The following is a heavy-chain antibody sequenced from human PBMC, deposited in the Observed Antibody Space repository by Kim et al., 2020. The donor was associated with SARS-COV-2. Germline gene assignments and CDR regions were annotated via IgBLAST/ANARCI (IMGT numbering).Heavy chain of an antibody. Sequence: GGSLRLSCAASGFTFSSYGMHWVRQAPGKGLEWVAVISYDGSNKYYADSVKGRFTISRDNSKNTLYLQMNSLRAEDTAVYYCAKLPSPYYDFWSGNQRRWILYYFDYWGQGTLVTVSS. J-gene: IGHJ4*02. CDR2: ISYDGSNK. CDR1: GFTFSSYG. CDR3: AKLPSPYYDFWSGNQRRWILYYFDY. D-gene: IGHD3-3*01. V-gene: IGHV3-30*18.